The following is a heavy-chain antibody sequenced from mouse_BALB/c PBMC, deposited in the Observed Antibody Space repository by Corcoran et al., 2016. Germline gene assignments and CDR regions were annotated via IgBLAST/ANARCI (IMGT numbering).Heavy chain of an antibody. CDR2: INPNNGGT. J-gene: IGHJ2*01. CDR1: GYTFTDYN. V-gene: IGHV1-18*01. D-gene: IGHD1-1*01. Sequence: EVLLQQSGPELVKPGASVKIPCKASGYTFTDYNLDWVKQSHGKSIGWIGDINPNNGGTIFNQKFKGKATWTVDKSTSTAYMELRSLTSEDTAVYDCASRDYFGSSPFDYWGQGTTLTVSS. CDR3: ASRDYFGSSPFDY.